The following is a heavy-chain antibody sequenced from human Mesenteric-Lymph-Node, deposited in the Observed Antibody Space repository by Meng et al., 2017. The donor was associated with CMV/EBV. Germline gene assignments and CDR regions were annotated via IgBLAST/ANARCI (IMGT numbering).Heavy chain of an antibody. CDR2: ISSSSSYI. Sequence: GESLKISCAASGFTFSSYRMNWVRQAPGKGLEWVSSISSSSSYIYYADSVKGRFTISRDNAKNSLYLQMNSLRAEDTAVYYCARGGIAARPVRNYGMDVWGQGTTVTVSS. J-gene: IGHJ6*02. CDR3: ARGGIAARPVRNYGMDV. CDR1: GFTFSSYR. D-gene: IGHD6-6*01. V-gene: IGHV3-21*01.